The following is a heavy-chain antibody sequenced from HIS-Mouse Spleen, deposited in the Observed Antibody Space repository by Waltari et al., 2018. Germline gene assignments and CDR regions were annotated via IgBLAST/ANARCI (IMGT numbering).Heavy chain of an antibody. Sequence: QVQLVQSGAEVKKPGSSVKVSCKASGGTFSSYAISWVRQAPGQGLEWMGRIIPNIGIANYAQKFQGRVTITADKSTSTAYMELSSLRSEDTAVYYCARGIVEAAAGTNAFDIWGQGTMVTVSS. D-gene: IGHD6-13*01. J-gene: IGHJ3*02. CDR3: ARGIVEAAAGTNAFDI. CDR2: IIPNIGIA. CDR1: GGTFSSYA. V-gene: IGHV1-69*04.